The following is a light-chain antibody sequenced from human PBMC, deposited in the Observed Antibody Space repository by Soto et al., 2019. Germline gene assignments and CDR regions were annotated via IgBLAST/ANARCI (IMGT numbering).Light chain of an antibody. V-gene: IGKV3-20*01. Sequence: EIVLTQSPFTLSLSQGEGATLSCRAGQSVSSIQLDWYQQKPGQAPRLLVYGASSRATGIPERFSGSVSGTDFTLTISRLEPEDFAVYYCQHYGISPLTFGPGTRMEIK. CDR3: QHYGISPLT. CDR2: GAS. J-gene: IGKJ5*01. CDR1: QSVSSIQ.